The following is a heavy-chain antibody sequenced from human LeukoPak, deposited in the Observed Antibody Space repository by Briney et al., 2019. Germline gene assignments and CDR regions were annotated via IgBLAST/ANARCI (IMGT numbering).Heavy chain of an antibody. CDR1: GYTLTELS. CDR3: ATRGEQLWLPAFDI. V-gene: IGHV1-24*01. CDR2: FDPEDGET. D-gene: IGHD5-18*01. Sequence: GASVKVSCKVSGYTLTELSMHWVRQAPGKGLEWMGGFDPEDGETIYAQKFQGRVTMTEDTSTDTAYMELSSLRSEDTAVYYCATRGEQLWLPAFDIWGQGTMVTVSS. J-gene: IGHJ3*02.